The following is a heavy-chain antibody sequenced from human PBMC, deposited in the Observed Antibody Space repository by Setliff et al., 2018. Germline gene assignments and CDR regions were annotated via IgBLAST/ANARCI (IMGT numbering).Heavy chain of an antibody. V-gene: IGHV1-2*02. CDR2: INPDSGDT. D-gene: IGHD2-2*01. CDR3: TRSSSYGMRYWFDS. Sequence: GASVKVSCKVSGSSFTGHNLHWVRQAPGQGLEWMGWINPDSGDTHSPQKFQGRVTMTRDTSMSTVYMELTRLTSDDTAVYYCTRSSSYGMRYWFDSWGQGPLVTVS. J-gene: IGHJ5*01. CDR1: GSSFTGHN.